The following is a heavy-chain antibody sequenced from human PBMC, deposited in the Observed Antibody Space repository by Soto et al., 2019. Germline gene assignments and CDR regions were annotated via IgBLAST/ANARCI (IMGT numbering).Heavy chain of an antibody. D-gene: IGHD1-20*01. Sequence: AGGSLRLSCAASGFTFNSFAMSWVRQAPGKGLEWVSAISAGADRTYYADSVKGRFTISRDNPENTLFLQMSNLRAEDTAMYFCAKESAITAFGDYWGQGVMVTVSS. J-gene: IGHJ4*02. V-gene: IGHV3-23*01. CDR3: AKESAITAFGDY. CDR2: ISAGADRT. CDR1: GFTFNSFA.